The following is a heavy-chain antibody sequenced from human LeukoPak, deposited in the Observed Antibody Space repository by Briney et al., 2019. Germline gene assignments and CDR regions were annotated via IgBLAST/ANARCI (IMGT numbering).Heavy chain of an antibody. J-gene: IGHJ1*01. CDR3: AKEREVWYFQH. V-gene: IGHV3-30*18. Sequence: GGSLRLSCAASGFTFSSYGMHWVRQAPGKGLEWVAVISYDGRSIYYRDSVKGRFTISRDNSKNTLYLQMNSLRAEDTAVYYCAKEREVWYFQHWGQGTLVTVSS. CDR2: ISYDGRSI. D-gene: IGHD3-16*01. CDR1: GFTFSSYG.